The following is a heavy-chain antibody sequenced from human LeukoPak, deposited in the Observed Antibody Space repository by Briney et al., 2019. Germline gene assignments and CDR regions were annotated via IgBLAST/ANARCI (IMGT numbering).Heavy chain of an antibody. D-gene: IGHD5-18*01. V-gene: IGHV4-59*01. Sequence: PSETLSLTCTVSGGSISSYYWSWIRQPPGKGLEWLGYIYYSGSTNYNPSLKSRVTISVDTSKNQFSLKLSSVTAADTAVYYCARSSWIQYLIDYWGQGTLVTVSS. CDR3: ARSSWIQYLIDY. CDR2: IYYSGST. J-gene: IGHJ4*02. CDR1: GGSISSYY.